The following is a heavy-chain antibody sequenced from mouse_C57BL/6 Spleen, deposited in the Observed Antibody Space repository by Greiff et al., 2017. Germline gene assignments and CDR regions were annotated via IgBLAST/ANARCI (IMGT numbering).Heavy chain of an antibody. J-gene: IGHJ4*01. CDR3: ARSCYCSSLLNYAMDY. D-gene: IGHD1-1*01. V-gene: IGHV1-80*01. CDR1: GYAFSSYW. CDR2: IYPGDGDT. Sequence: VQLQQSGAELVKPGASVKISCKASGYAFSSYWMNWVKQRPGKGLEWIGQIYPGDGDTNYNGKFKGKATLTADKSSSTAYMQLSSLTSADSAVYFCARSCYCSSLLNYAMDYWGQGTSVTVSA.